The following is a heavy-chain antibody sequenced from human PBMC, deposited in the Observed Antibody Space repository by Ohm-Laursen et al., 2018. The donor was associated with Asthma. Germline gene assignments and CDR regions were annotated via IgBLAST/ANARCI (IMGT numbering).Heavy chain of an antibody. CDR1: GYTFTSYA. Sequence: SSVKVSCKPSGYTFTSYAMHWVRQAPGQRLEWMGWINAGNGNTKYSQKFQGRVTITRDTSASTAYMELSSLRSEDTAVYYCAREALFDYYDSSGYYQAPYFDYWGQGTLVTVSS. V-gene: IGHV1-3*01. CDR3: AREALFDYYDSSGYYQAPYFDY. D-gene: IGHD3-22*01. J-gene: IGHJ4*02. CDR2: INAGNGNT.